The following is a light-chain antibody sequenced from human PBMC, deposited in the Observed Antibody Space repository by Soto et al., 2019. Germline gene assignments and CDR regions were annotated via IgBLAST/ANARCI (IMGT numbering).Light chain of an antibody. Sequence: EIVLTQSPATLSLSPGERATLSCRASQSVSSYLAWYQQKPGQAPRLLIYDASNRATGIPARFSGSGSGTELTLTISSLEPEDFAVYYCQQRSNWPPSITFGQGTRLEIK. CDR1: QSVSSY. CDR2: DAS. CDR3: QQRSNWPPSIT. V-gene: IGKV3-11*01. J-gene: IGKJ5*01.